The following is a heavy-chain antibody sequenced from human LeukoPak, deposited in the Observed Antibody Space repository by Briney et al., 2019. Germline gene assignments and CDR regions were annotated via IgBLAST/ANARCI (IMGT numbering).Heavy chain of an antibody. CDR3: AKDRNGDHSWYFDY. J-gene: IGHJ4*02. CDR1: GFTFSIYG. V-gene: IGHV3-30*02. D-gene: IGHD4-17*01. Sequence: GGSLRLSCATSGFTFSIYGMPWVRQAPGKGLEWVAFIRYAGINKYYADSVKGRFTISRDNSKNTLYLQMNNLRPNDTAVYYCAKDRNGDHSWYFDYWGQGTLVTVSS. CDR2: IRYAGINK.